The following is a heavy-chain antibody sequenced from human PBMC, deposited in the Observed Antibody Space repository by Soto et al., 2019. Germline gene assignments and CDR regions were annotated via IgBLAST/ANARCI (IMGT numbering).Heavy chain of an antibody. V-gene: IGHV4-39*01. D-gene: IGHD3-3*01. CDR3: ARHLANFGLESPYYCDY. CDR1: GVSISSSSLN. J-gene: IGHJ4*02. Sequence: DTPTISCTISGVSISSSSLNWGWIRLPPGKGLVWIGSIYYSGITYYNPYLKRRVTISVDTSKNQFSLELSSVTAAGTAVYYFARHLANFGLESPYYCDYWGQGTLVTVSS. CDR2: IYYSGIT.